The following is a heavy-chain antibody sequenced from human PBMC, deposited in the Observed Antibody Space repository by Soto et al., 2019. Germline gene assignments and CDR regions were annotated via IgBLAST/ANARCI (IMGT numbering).Heavy chain of an antibody. Sequence: PFETLSHTWTVSGGSISKYYWRWIRQPPGKGLEWIGYIYYSGSTNYNPSLKSRVTISVDTSKNQFSLKLSSVTAADTAVYYCARRVSQVATIHNWFDPWGQGTLVTVSS. D-gene: IGHD5-12*01. CDR3: ARRVSQVATIHNWFDP. J-gene: IGHJ5*02. V-gene: IGHV4-59*01. CDR2: IYYSGST. CDR1: GGSISKYY.